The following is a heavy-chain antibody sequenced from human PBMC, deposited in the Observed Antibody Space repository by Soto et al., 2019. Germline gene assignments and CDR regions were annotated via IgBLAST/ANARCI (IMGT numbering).Heavy chain of an antibody. J-gene: IGHJ3*02. CDR3: AKDNLLYPAVNDAFDI. CDR1: GFTFSSYS. D-gene: IGHD2-8*01. Sequence: GGSLRLSCAASGFTFSSYSMNWVRQAPGKGLEWVSSISSSSSYIYYADSVKGRFTISRDNSKNTLYLQMNSLRAEDTAVYYCAKDNLLYPAVNDAFDIWGQGTMVTVSS. V-gene: IGHV3-21*04. CDR2: ISSSSSYI.